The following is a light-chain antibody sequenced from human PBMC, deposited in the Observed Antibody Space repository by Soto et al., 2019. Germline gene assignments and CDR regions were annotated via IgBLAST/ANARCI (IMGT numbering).Light chain of an antibody. CDR2: ETS. CDR3: QHYNKWTWT. J-gene: IGKJ1*01. Sequence: ETVMTQSPATLSVSPGERATLSCRASHSVGSTLPWYQQKPGQAPSLLMFETSTRATGIPARFSGSGSGTEFPLTIRSLQSDDFAVYYCQHYNKWTWTVGQGTKVPI. V-gene: IGKV3-15*01. CDR1: HSVGST.